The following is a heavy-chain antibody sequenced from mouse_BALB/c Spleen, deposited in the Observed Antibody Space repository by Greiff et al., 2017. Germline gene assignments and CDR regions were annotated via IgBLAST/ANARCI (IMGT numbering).Heavy chain of an antibody. J-gene: IGHJ4*01. CDR2: ISYSGST. V-gene: IGHV3-2*02. D-gene: IGHD2-3*01. Sequence: EVKLVESGPGLVKPSQSLSLTCTVTGYSITSDYAWNWIRQFPGNKLEWMGYISYSGSTSYNPSLKSRISITRDTSKNQFFLQLNSVTTEDTATYYCARWPDGYLPGDYWGQGTSVTVSS. CDR1: GYSITSDYA. CDR3: ARWPDGYLPGDY.